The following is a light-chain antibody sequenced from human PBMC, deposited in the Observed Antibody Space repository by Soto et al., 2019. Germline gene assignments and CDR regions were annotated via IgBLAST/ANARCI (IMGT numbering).Light chain of an antibody. CDR2: EVS. CDR1: SSDVGSDND. V-gene: IGLV2-14*01. CDR3: HSYTSISTRV. J-gene: IGLJ3*02. Sequence: QSALTQPASVSGSPGQSITISCTGTSSDVGSDNDVSWYQQHPGKAPKLMIYEVSNRPSGVSNRFSGSKSGNTASLTISGLQAEDEANYYCHSYTSISTRVFGGGTQLTVL.